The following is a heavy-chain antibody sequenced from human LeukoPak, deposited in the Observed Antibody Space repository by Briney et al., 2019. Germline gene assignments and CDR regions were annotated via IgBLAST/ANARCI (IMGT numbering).Heavy chain of an antibody. J-gene: IGHJ4*02. D-gene: IGHD3-22*01. Sequence: PGGSLRLSCAASGFTFSSYSLNWVRQAPGKGLEWVSSISSSSSYIYYADSVKGRFTISRDNAKNSLYLQMNSLRAEDTAVYYCTREAEPYYYDSSGYCDYWGQGTLVTVPS. V-gene: IGHV3-21*01. CDR1: GFTFSSYS. CDR2: ISSSSSYI. CDR3: TREAEPYYYDSSGYCDY.